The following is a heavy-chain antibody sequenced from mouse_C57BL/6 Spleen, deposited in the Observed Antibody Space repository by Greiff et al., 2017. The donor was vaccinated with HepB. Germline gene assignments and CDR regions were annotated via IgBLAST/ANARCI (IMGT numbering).Heavy chain of an antibody. Sequence: EVKLMESGPVLVKPGASVKMSCKASGYTFTDYYMNWVKQSHGKSLEWIGVINPYNGGTSYNQKFKGKATLTVDKSSSTAYMELNSLTSEDSAVYYCARGVMDYYAMDYWGQGTSVTVSS. V-gene: IGHV1-19*01. CDR3: ARGVMDYYAMDY. D-gene: IGHD2-5*01. CDR2: INPYNGGT. CDR1: GYTFTDYY. J-gene: IGHJ4*01.